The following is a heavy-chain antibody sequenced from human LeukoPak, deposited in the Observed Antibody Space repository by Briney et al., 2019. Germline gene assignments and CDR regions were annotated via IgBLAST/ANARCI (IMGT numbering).Heavy chain of an antibody. D-gene: IGHD1-26*01. CDR2: IKSKGDGGTT. CDR3: TTSGARRFDN. V-gene: IGHV3-15*01. CDR1: GFTFSNTW. J-gene: IGHJ4*02. Sequence: GGSLRLSCAASGFTFSNTWMSWVRQAPGKGLEWVGLIKSKGDGGTTDDAAPLKGRIAISRDDSKNTLYLQMNILKTEDTAVYYCTTSGARRFDNWGQGTLVTVSS.